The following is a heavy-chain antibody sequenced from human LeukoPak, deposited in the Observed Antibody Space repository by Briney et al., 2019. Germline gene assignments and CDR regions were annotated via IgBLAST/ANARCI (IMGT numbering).Heavy chain of an antibody. Sequence: PGGSLRLSCAASGFTVSSNYMSWVRQAPGKGLEWVSVIYSGGSTYYADSVKGRFTISRDNSKNTLYLQMNSLRAEDTAVYYCASSSYYDILTGPPDYWGQGTLVTVSS. CDR1: GFTVSSNY. CDR3: ASSSYYDILTGPPDY. D-gene: IGHD3-9*01. V-gene: IGHV3-53*01. CDR2: IYSGGST. J-gene: IGHJ4*02.